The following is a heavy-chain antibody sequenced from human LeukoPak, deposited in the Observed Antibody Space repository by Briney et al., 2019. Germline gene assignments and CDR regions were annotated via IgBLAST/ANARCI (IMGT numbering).Heavy chain of an antibody. CDR2: ISSNGGST. CDR3: ARVDRPFGAFDI. J-gene: IGHJ3*02. Sequence: GGSLRLSCAASGFTFSSYAMHWVRQAPGKGLEYVSAISSNGGSTYYANSVKGRFTISRDNSKNTLYLQMGSLRAEDMAVYYCARVDRPFGAFDIWGQGTMVTVSS. V-gene: IGHV3-64*01. D-gene: IGHD3-16*01. CDR1: GFTFSSYA.